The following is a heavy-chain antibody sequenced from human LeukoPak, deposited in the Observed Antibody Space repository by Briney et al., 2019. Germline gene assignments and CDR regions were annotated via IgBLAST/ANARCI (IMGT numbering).Heavy chain of an antibody. Sequence: PGGSLRLSCAASGFTFSSYGMHWVRQAPGKGLEWVAAISYDGSNKNYAESVKGRFTISRDNSKNMLYLQMNSLRAEDTAVYYCARGVRIAVAGNIDYWGQGTLVTVSS. V-gene: IGHV3-30*19. CDR2: ISYDGSNK. CDR3: ARGVRIAVAGNIDY. CDR1: GFTFSSYG. J-gene: IGHJ4*02. D-gene: IGHD6-19*01.